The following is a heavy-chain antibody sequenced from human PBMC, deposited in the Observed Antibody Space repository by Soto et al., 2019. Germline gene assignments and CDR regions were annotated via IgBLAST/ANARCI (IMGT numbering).Heavy chain of an antibody. J-gene: IGHJ6*02. Sequence: SETLSLTCTVSGGSISSSSYYWGWIRQPPGKGLEWIGSIYYSGSTYYNPSLKSRVTISVDTSKNRFSLKLSSVTAADTAVYYCARLRGLLTGYVVRDYYYYGMDVWGQGTTVTVSS. D-gene: IGHD3-9*01. CDR1: GGSISSSSYY. V-gene: IGHV4-39*01. CDR3: ARLRGLLTGYVVRDYYYYGMDV. CDR2: IYYSGST.